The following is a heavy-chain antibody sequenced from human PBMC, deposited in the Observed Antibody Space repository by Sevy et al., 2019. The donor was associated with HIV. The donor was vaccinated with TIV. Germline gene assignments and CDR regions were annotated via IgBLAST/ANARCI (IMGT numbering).Heavy chain of an antibody. D-gene: IGHD1-26*01. Sequence: GGSLRLSCAASGFTFSSYGMHWVRQAPGKGLEWVAVISYDGSNKYYADSVKGRFTISRDNSKKMLYLQMNGMRAEDTAGYYCAKHSGNYAGDAFDIWGQGTMVTVSS. CDR3: AKHSGNYAGDAFDI. J-gene: IGHJ3*02. CDR2: ISYDGSNK. CDR1: GFTFSSYG. V-gene: IGHV3-30*18.